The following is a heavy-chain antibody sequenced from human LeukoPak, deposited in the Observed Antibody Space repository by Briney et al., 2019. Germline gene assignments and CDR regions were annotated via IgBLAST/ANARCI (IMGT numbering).Heavy chain of an antibody. Sequence: SETLSLTCAVYGGSFSGYYWSWIRQPPGKGLEWIGEINHSGSTNYNPSLKSRVTISVDTSKNQFSLKLSAVTAADTAVYYCARGRHYGSGSYYTLHGMDVWGQGTTVTVSS. V-gene: IGHV4-34*01. CDR1: GGSFSGYY. CDR3: ARGRHYGSGSYYTLHGMDV. CDR2: INHSGST. D-gene: IGHD3-10*01. J-gene: IGHJ6*02.